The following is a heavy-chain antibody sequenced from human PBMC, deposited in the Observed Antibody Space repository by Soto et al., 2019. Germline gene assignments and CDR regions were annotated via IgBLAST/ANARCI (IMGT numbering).Heavy chain of an antibody. V-gene: IGHV3-64*04. CDR1: GFTFSSYA. Sequence: GGSLRLSCSASGFTFSSYAMHWVRQAPGKGLEYVPAISGSGGSTYYADSVKGRFTISRDNSKNTLYLQMNSLRAEDTAVYYCAKDYHPSPRIIVVVPNYYGMDVWGQGTTVTVSS. CDR3: AKDYHPSPRIIVVVPNYYGMDV. J-gene: IGHJ6*02. D-gene: IGHD2-2*01. CDR2: ISGSGGST.